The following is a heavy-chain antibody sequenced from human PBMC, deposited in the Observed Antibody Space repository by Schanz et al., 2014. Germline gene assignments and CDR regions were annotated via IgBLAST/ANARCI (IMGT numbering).Heavy chain of an antibody. CDR1: GGTFSSFG. V-gene: IGHV1-69*02. D-gene: IGHD2-2*02. J-gene: IGHJ6*03. Sequence: QVQLVQSGAEVKKPGSPVKVSCKSSGGTFSSFGINWVRQAPGQGLEWMGRIIPSLGLAKYEQKFQDKVTITADKSTSTAYMELTSLRSEDTAVYYCAGTYCSSTSCYTGYYYMDVWGKGTTVTVSS. CDR3: AGTYCSSTSCYTGYYYMDV. CDR2: IIPSLGLA.